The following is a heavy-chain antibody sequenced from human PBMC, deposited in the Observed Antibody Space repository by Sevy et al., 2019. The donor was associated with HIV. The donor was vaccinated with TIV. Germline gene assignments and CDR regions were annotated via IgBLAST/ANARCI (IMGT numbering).Heavy chain of an antibody. V-gene: IGHV3-48*02. CDR1: GFTFSSCT. CDR2: ISSSSSSI. D-gene: IGHD3-22*01. CDR3: ARADKESRLFPYYDSSGYSFDY. Sequence: GGSLRLSCAASGFTFSSCTMNWVRQAPGKGLEWVSYISSSSSSIYYADSVKGRFTISRDNAKTSLYLQMNSLRDEDTAVYYCARADKESRLFPYYDSSGYSFDYWGQGTQVTVSS. J-gene: IGHJ4*02.